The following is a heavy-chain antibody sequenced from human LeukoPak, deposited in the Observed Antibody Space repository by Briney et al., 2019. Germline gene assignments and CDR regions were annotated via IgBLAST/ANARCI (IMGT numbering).Heavy chain of an antibody. V-gene: IGHV4-38-2*02. Sequence: SETLSLTCTVSNYSITNDYYWGWIRQPPGKGLEWIGSVHHGGYTYYNPSLKSRVTISVDTSKNQFSLKMNSVTAADTAVYYCARNLWLDFDYWGQGTLVTVSS. J-gene: IGHJ4*02. D-gene: IGHD3-10*01. CDR2: VHHGGYT. CDR3: ARNLWLDFDY. CDR1: NYSITNDYY.